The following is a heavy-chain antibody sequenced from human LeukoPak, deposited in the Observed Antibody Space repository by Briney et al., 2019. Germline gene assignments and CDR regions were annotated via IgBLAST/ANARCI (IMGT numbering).Heavy chain of an antibody. CDR2: INPSSGGT. CDR3: AREGVSSSWLSY. Sequence: ASVKVSCKASGYTFTGYYMHWVRQAPGQGLEWMGWINPSSGGTNYAQKFQGRVTMTRDTSISTAYMELSRLRSDDTAVYYCAREGVSSSWLSYWGQGTLVTVSS. V-gene: IGHV1-2*02. CDR1: GYTFTGYY. D-gene: IGHD6-13*01. J-gene: IGHJ4*02.